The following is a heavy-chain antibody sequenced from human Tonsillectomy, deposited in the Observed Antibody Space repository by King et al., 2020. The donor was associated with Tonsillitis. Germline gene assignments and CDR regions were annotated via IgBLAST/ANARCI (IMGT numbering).Heavy chain of an antibody. CDR2: IKQDGSEV. CDR3: ARDSLTATRAFDL. V-gene: IGHV3-7*03. D-gene: IGHD1-14*01. J-gene: IGHJ2*01. Sequence: VQLVESGGGLVQPGGSLRLSCAASGFTFSSYWMSWVRQAPGKGLEWVANIKQDGSEVSYGDSVTGRLTISRDNAENSLYLQMNSLRAEDTAVYYCARDSLTATRAFDLWGRGTLVTVSS. CDR1: GFTFSSYW.